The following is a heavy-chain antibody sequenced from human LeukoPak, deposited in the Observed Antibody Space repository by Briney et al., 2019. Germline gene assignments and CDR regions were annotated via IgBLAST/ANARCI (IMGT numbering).Heavy chain of an antibody. Sequence: GGSLRLSCAASGFTFSSYAMHWVRQAPGKGLEWVAVISYDGSNKYYADSVKGRFTISRDNSKNTLYLQMNSLRAEDTAFYYCAREGRRWLQFSCDYWGQGTLVTVFS. D-gene: IGHD5-24*01. J-gene: IGHJ4*02. CDR2: ISYDGSNK. V-gene: IGHV3-30*04. CDR3: AREGRRWLQFSCDY. CDR1: GFTFSSYA.